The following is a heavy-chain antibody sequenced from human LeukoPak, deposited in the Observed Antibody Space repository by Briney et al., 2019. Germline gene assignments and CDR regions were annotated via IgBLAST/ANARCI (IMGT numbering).Heavy chain of an antibody. J-gene: IGHJ4*02. Sequence: SETLSLTCTVSGGSISDYSWSWIRQPPGKGLEWIGNIYYSGSANHNPSLKSRVTISRDTSKNQFSLKLTSVTTADTAVYYCARAGGVKTAALDLDYWGQGTLVTVSS. CDR2: IYYSGSA. V-gene: IGHV4-59*01. D-gene: IGHD6-25*01. CDR3: ARAGGVKTAALDLDY. CDR1: GGSISDYS.